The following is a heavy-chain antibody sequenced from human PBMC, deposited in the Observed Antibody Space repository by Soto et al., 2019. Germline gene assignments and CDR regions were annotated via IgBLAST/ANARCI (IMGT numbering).Heavy chain of an antibody. D-gene: IGHD2-2*01. J-gene: IGHJ4*02. V-gene: IGHV3-30*18. Sequence: GGSLRLSCAASGFTFSSYGMHWVRQAPGKGLEWVAVISYDGSNKYYADSVKGRFTISRDNSKNTLYLQMNSLRAEDTAVYYCAKDSLDIVVVPAAGTHVDYWGQGTLVTVSS. CDR3: AKDSLDIVVVPAAGTHVDY. CDR1: GFTFSSYG. CDR2: ISYDGSNK.